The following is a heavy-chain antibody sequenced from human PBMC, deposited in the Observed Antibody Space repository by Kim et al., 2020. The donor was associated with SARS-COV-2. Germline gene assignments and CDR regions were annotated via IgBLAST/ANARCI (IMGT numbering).Heavy chain of an antibody. J-gene: IGHJ1*01. V-gene: IGHV1-18*04. CDR2: ISAYNGNT. CDR1: GYTFTSYG. CDR3: ARLGMTTVSPWYFQH. Sequence: ASVKVSCKASGYTFTSYGISWVRQAPGQGLEWMGWISAYNGNTNYAQKLQGRVTMTTDTSTSTAYMELRSLRSDDTAVYYCARLGMTTVSPWYFQHWGQGTLVTVSS. D-gene: IGHD4-17*01.